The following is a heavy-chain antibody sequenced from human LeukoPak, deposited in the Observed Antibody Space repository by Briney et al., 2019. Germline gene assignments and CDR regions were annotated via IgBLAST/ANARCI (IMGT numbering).Heavy chain of an antibody. CDR3: DHRRQLGTNWFDP. D-gene: IGHD6-6*01. J-gene: IGHJ5*02. V-gene: IGHV1-69*05. CDR2: IIPIFGTA. Sequence: ASVKVSCKASGGTFSSYAISWVRQAPGQGLEWMGGIIPIFGTANYAQKFQGRVTITTDESTSTAYMELSSLRSEDTAVYYCDHRRQLGTNWFDPWGQGTLVTVSS. CDR1: GGTFSSYA.